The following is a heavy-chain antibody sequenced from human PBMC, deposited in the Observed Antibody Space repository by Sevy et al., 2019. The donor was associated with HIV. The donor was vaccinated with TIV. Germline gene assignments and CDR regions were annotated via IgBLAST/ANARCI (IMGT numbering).Heavy chain of an antibody. D-gene: IGHD3-22*01. J-gene: IGHJ4*02. V-gene: IGHV4-4*07. CDR1: GDSLTNWH. CDR2: VYTNANM. CDR3: ARDRRYWDNSGYYDYFDS. Sequence: SETLSLTCTVSGDSLTNWHWGWIRQSAEMGLEWIGRVYTNANMDSNPSFRGRVTMSMDMSKNQIPLEMKSVTVADTGVYYCARDRRYWDNSGYYDYFDSWGQGVPVTVSS.